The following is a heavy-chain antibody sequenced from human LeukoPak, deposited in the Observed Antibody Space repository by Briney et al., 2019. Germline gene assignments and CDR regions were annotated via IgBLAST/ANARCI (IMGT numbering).Heavy chain of an antibody. CDR3: AREAEALDY. V-gene: IGHV3-30-3*01. CDR2: ISYNGGDK. CDR1: GFTFSSYA. Sequence: GGSLRLSCAVSGFTFSSYAMHWVRQAPGKGLEWVALISYNGGDKYYADSVRGRFTISRDNSENTLCLQMNSLRAEDTTVYYCAREAEALDYWGQGTLVTVSS. J-gene: IGHJ4*02.